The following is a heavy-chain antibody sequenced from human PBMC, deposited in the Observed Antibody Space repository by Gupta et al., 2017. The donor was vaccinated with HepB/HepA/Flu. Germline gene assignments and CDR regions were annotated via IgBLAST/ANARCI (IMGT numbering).Heavy chain of an antibody. V-gene: IGHV3-30*18. Sequence: QVQLVESGGGVVQHVQSVRFSCPASGFSFGSYGMPWVHQAPGKGLEWVAVISYDGSNKYYADSVKGRFTISRDNSKNTLYLQMNSLRAEDTAVYYCAKGRASSGYYYFDYWGQGTLVTVSS. CDR2: ISYDGSNK. CDR3: AKGRASSGYYYFDY. D-gene: IGHD3-22*01. J-gene: IGHJ4*02. CDR1: GFSFGSYG.